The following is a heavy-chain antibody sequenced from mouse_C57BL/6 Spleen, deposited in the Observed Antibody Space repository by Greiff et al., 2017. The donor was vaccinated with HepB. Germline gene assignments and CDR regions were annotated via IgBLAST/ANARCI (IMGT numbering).Heavy chain of an antibody. V-gene: IGHV1-18*01. CDR3: ARANLYDGYRGYFDV. CDR2: INPNNGGT. J-gene: IGHJ1*03. CDR1: GYTFTDYN. D-gene: IGHD2-3*01. Sequence: EVQLQQSGPELVKPGASVKIPCKASGYTFTDYNMDWVKQSHGKSLEWIGDINPNNGGTIYNQKFKGKATLTVDKSSSTAYMELRSLTSEDTAVYDCARANLYDGYRGYFDVWGTGTTVTVSS.